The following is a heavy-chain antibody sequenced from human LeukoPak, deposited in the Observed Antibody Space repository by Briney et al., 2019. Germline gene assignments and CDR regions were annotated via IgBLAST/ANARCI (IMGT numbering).Heavy chain of an antibody. CDR3: ARIYDYVWGSQLLDY. J-gene: IGHJ4*02. Sequence: GGSLRLSCAASGFTFSTYAMSWVRQAPGKGLEWVSAISGSGGSTYYADSVKGRFTISRDNSKNTLYLQMNSLRAEDTAVYYCARIYDYVWGSQLLDYWGQGTLVTVSS. CDR2: ISGSGGST. V-gene: IGHV3-23*01. D-gene: IGHD3-16*01. CDR1: GFTFSTYA.